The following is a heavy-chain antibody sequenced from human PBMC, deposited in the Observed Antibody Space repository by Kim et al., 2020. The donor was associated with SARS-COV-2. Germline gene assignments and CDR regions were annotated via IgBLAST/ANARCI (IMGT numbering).Heavy chain of an antibody. CDR3: ARDHVVTARPYFDY. D-gene: IGHD2-21*02. J-gene: IGHJ4*02. Sequence: ADSVTGRFTISRDNAKNSLYLQMNSLRAEDTAVYYCARDHVVTARPYFDYWGQGTLVTVSS. V-gene: IGHV3-11*06.